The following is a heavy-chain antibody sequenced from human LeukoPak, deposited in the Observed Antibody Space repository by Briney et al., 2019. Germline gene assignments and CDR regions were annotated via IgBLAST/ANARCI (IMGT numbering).Heavy chain of an antibody. CDR3: ARFRGSSNFDY. CDR2: INANSGGT. V-gene: IGHV1-2*02. J-gene: IGHJ4*02. Sequence: ASVKVSCKASGYTFTGYYMHWVRQAPGQGLEWMGWINANSGGTNYAQNFQGRVTMTRDTSISTVYMELNRLRSDDTAVYYCARFRGSSNFDYWGQGTPVTVSS. CDR1: GYTFTGYY. D-gene: IGHD2-2*01.